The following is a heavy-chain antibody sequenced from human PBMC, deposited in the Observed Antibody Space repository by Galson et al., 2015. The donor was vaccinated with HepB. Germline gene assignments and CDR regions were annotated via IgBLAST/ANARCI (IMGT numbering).Heavy chain of an antibody. CDR2: TYYRSKWYN. Sequence: CAISGDSVSSNSAAWNWIRQSPSRGLEWLGRTYYRSKWYNDYAVSVKSRITINPDTSKNQFSLQLNSVTPEDTAVYYCARAKLGYCSGGSCSTYYYYGMDVWGRGTTVTVSS. CDR3: ARAKLGYCSGGSCSTYYYYGMDV. D-gene: IGHD2-15*01. J-gene: IGHJ6*02. V-gene: IGHV6-1*01. CDR1: GDSVSSNSAA.